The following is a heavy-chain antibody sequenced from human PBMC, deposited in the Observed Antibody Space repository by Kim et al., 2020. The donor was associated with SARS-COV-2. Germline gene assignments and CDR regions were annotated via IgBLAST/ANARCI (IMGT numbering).Heavy chain of an antibody. V-gene: IGHV3-11*05. D-gene: IGHD5-12*01. J-gene: IGHJ4*02. Sequence: ADSVKGRFTIARDNANNSMYLQMNSLTAEDTAVYYCARDGGYSGYDPSDFWGQGTLVTVSS. CDR3: ARDGGYSGYDPSDF.